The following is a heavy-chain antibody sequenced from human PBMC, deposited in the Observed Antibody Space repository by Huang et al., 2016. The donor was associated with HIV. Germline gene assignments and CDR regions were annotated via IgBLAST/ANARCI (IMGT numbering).Heavy chain of an antibody. CDR1: GFIFSNYG. Sequence: VQLIESGGGVVQPGKSLRLSCATSGFIFSNYGMHWVRQAPGNGLKWVAFIRNDGMKKNYSDSVRGRFTVGRDNGNNTLFLQMRSLGVDDTAVYYCARGDYYDSSGYHPGYFDYWGQGILVTVSS. CDR3: ARGDYYDSSGYHPGYFDY. J-gene: IGHJ4*02. D-gene: IGHD3-22*01. V-gene: IGHV3-33*04. CDR2: IRNDGMKK.